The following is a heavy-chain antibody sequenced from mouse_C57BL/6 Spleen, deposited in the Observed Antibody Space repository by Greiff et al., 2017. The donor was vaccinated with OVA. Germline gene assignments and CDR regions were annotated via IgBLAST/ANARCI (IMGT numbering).Heavy chain of an antibody. V-gene: IGHV1-81*01. D-gene: IGHD1-1*01. CDR2: IYPRSGNT. J-gene: IGHJ2*01. Sequence: QVQLQQSGAELARPGASVKLSCKASGYTLTSYGISWVKQRTGQGLEWIGEIYPRSGNTYYNEKFKGKATLTADKSSSTAYMELRSLTSEDSAVYFCARRLTTVVATDFDYWGQGTTLTVSS. CDR1: GYTLTSYG. CDR3: ARRLTTVVATDFDY.